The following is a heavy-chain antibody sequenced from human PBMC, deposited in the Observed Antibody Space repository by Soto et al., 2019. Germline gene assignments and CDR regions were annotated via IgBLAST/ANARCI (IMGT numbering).Heavy chain of an antibody. CDR1: GFTFSSYA. V-gene: IGHV3-23*01. J-gene: IGHJ6*02. CDR3: AKFFPGSPAIFGVVKNYYYYGMDV. Sequence: AGGSLRLSCAASGFTFSSYAMSWVRQAPGKGLEWVSAISGSGGSTYYADSVKGRFTISRDNSKNTLYLQMNSLRAEDTAVYYCAKFFPGSPAIFGVVKNYYYYGMDVWGQGTTVTVSS. CDR2: ISGSGGST. D-gene: IGHD3-3*01.